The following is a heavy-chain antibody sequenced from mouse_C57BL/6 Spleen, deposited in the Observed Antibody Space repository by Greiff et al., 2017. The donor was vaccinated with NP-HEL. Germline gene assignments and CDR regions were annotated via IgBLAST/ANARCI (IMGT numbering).Heavy chain of an antibody. CDR2: ISYDGSN. Sequence: EVQRVESGPGLVKPSQSLSLTCSVTGYSITSGYYWNWIRQFPGNKLEWMGYISYDGSNNYNPSLKNRISITRDTSKNQFFLKLKSVTTEDTATYYCAREDWDGYYYAMDYWGQGTSVTVSS. D-gene: IGHD4-1*01. J-gene: IGHJ4*01. CDR3: AREDWDGYYYAMDY. V-gene: IGHV3-6*01. CDR1: GYSITSGYY.